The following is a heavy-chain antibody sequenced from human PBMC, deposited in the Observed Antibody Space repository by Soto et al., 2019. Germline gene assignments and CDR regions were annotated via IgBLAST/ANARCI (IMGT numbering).Heavy chain of an antibody. V-gene: IGHV3-48*03. Sequence: GGSLRLSCAASGFTFSSYEMNWVRQAPGKGLEWVSYISSSGSTIYYADSVKGRFIISRDNAKNSLYLQMNSLRAEDTAVYYCARDLAGIFDYWGQGTLVTVSS. J-gene: IGHJ4*02. CDR3: ARDLAGIFDY. CDR2: ISSSGSTI. CDR1: GFTFSSYE. D-gene: IGHD6-19*01.